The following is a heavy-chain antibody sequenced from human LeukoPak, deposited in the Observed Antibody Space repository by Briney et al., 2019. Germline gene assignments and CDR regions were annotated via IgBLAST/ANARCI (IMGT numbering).Heavy chain of an antibody. J-gene: IGHJ6*02. CDR3: AREEYSSGPFGMDV. D-gene: IGHD6-19*01. V-gene: IGHV4-4*07. Sequence: SETLSLTCTVSGGSTSSYYWSWIRQPAGKGLEWIGRIYTSGSTNYNPSLKSRVTMSVDTSKNQFSLKLSSVTAADTAVYYCAREEYSSGPFGMDVWGQGTTVTVSS. CDR1: GGSTSSYY. CDR2: IYTSGST.